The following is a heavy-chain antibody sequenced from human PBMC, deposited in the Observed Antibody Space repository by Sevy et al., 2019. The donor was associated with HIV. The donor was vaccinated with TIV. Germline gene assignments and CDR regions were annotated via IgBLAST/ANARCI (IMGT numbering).Heavy chain of an antibody. D-gene: IGHD2-15*01. Sequence: GGSLRLSCAASGFTFSDYYMSWIRQAPGKGLEWVSHISSSGSTIYYADSVKGRFTISRDNAKNSLYLQMNSLRAEDTAVYYCARDLGYCSGGSCHHWYFDLWGRGTLVTVSS. J-gene: IGHJ2*01. V-gene: IGHV3-11*01. CDR2: ISSSGSTI. CDR3: ARDLGYCSGGSCHHWYFDL. CDR1: GFTFSDYY.